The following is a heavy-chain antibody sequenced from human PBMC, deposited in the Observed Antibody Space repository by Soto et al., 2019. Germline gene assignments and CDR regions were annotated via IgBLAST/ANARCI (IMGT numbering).Heavy chain of an antibody. V-gene: IGHV3-NL1*01. CDR2: IYSGGST. D-gene: IGHD6-13*01. CDR1: EFTFSIYS. CDR3: AKDLDSSWYYYYYYGLDV. J-gene: IGHJ6*02. Sequence: HPVVPLRLSCAASEFTFSIYSMNWVRQAPGKGLEGVSVIYSGGSTYYADSVKGRVTISRDNSKNTQYLQMNSLRAEDTAVYYCAKDLDSSWYYYYYYGLDVWGQGTTVTVSS.